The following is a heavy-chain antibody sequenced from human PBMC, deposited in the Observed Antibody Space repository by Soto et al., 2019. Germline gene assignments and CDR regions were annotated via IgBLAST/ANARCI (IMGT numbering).Heavy chain of an antibody. Sequence: SETLSLTCAVYGGSFSGYYWSWIRQPPGKGLEWIGEINHSGSTNYNPSLKSRVTISVDTSKNQFSLKLSSVTAADTAVYYCARSLRFLEWLLYYGMDVWGQETTVTVSS. CDR3: ARSLRFLEWLLYYGMDV. D-gene: IGHD3-3*01. CDR2: INHSGST. CDR1: GGSFSGYY. J-gene: IGHJ6*02. V-gene: IGHV4-34*01.